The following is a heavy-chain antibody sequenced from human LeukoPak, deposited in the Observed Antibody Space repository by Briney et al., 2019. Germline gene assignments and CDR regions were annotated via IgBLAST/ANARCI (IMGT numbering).Heavy chain of an antibody. Sequence: PGGSLRLSCAASGFTFSNAWMSWVRQAPGKGLEWVGRIKSKTDGGTTDYAAPVKGRFTISRDDSKNTLYLQMNSLKTEDTAVYYCTTGILLWGTFDYWGQGTLVTVSS. CDR2: IKSKTDGGTT. D-gene: IGHD3-10*01. J-gene: IGHJ4*02. CDR3: TTGILLWGTFDY. V-gene: IGHV3-15*01. CDR1: GFTFSNAW.